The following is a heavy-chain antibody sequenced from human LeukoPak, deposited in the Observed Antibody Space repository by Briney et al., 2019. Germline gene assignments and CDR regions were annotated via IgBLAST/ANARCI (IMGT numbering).Heavy chain of an antibody. CDR2: IWYDGSNK. Sequence: PAGSLILSCAAAGFTFSSYGMHWVRQAPRKGLEWGAVIWYDGSNKYYADSVKGRFTISRDKSKNTLYLKMNSLRAEDTAVYYCAKGPSHNFDWLPYFDYWGQGTLVTVSS. J-gene: IGHJ4*02. CDR3: AKGPSHNFDWLPYFDY. D-gene: IGHD3-9*01. CDR1: GFTFSSYG. V-gene: IGHV3-33*03.